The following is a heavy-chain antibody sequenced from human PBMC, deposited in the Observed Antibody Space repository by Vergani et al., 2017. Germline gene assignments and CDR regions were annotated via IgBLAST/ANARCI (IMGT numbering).Heavy chain of an antibody. CDR1: GYTFGHFD. CDR2: IRYDGSNP. J-gene: IGHJ6*02. CDR3: AKKGGSLYYYGVDV. Sequence: QEQLLQSGGGVVQPGGSLRLSCIGSGYTFGHFDMHWVGRGPGKGLAWVAFIRYDGSNPQYIDSVKGRFTISRDNSKDTLFLQMNGLRPEDTGTYFCAKKGGSLYYYGVDVWGQGTTITVSS. V-gene: IGHV3-30*02. D-gene: IGHD1-26*01.